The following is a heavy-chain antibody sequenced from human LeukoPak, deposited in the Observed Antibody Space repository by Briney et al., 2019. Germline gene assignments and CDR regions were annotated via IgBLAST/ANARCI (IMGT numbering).Heavy chain of an antibody. CDR1: GGTFSSYA. CDR3: ARDIWESGYAPKAAYYYYMDV. J-gene: IGHJ6*03. CDR2: IIPIFGTA. V-gene: IGHV1-69*13. D-gene: IGHD5-12*01. Sequence: SVKVSCKASGGTFSSYAISWVRQAPGQGLEWMGGIIPIFGTANYAQKFQGRVTITADESTSTAYMELSSLRSEDTAVYYCARDIWESGYAPKAAYYYYMDVWGKGTTVTVSS.